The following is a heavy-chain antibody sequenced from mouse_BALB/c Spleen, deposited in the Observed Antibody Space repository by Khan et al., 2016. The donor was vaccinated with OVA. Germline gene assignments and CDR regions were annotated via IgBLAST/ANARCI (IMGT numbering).Heavy chain of an antibody. CDR1: GFTFSSFG. Sequence: EVQLVESGGGLVQPGGSRKLSCVASGFTFSSFGMHWVRQAPAKGLEWVAYISGDSYTIYYTATVKGRFTISRDNPKNTLFLQMTSLRSEDMAMYYCARSYLYGYYFDQWGQGTTLTVSS. J-gene: IGHJ2*01. D-gene: IGHD1-1*01. CDR2: ISGDSYTI. CDR3: ARSYLYGYYFDQ. V-gene: IGHV5-17*02.